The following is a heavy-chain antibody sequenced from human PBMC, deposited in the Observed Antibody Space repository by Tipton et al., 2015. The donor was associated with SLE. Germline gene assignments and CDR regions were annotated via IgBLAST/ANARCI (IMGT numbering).Heavy chain of an antibody. Sequence: SLRLSCAASGFTFSDYYMSWIRQAPGKGLEWVSYISSSGSTIYYADSVKGRFAISRDNAKNSLYLQMNSLRAEDTAVYYCARAGIPPYYYYYMDVWGKGTTVTVSS. CDR1: GFTFSDYY. V-gene: IGHV3-11*01. CDR2: ISSSGSTI. CDR3: ARAGIPPYYYYYMDV. J-gene: IGHJ6*03. D-gene: IGHD6-13*01.